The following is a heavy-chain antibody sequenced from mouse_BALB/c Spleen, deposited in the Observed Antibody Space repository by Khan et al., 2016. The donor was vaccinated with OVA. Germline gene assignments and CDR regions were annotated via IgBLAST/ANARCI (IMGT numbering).Heavy chain of an antibody. Sequence: VQLQESGTELVRPGASVKLSCQASGYTFTNYWINWVKPRPGQGLEWIGNIYPSDSYTNYHQQFKDKATLTVDTSSSTAYMQLSSPPSEDSAVYYGTNEGVDGSSLNYWGQETLVTVAA. CDR3: TNEGVDGSSLNY. J-gene: IGHJ3*01. CDR1: GYTFTNYW. CDR2: IYPSDSYT. D-gene: IGHD2-3*01. V-gene: IGHV1-69*02.